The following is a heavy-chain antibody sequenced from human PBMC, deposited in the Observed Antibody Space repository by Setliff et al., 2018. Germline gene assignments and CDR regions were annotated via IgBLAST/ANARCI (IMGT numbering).Heavy chain of an antibody. CDR3: ARDPGHRSGTWSLDY. J-gene: IGHJ4*02. V-gene: IGHV4-38-2*02. CDR2: ILFSGDT. CDR1: GYSISSGFS. Sequence: SETLSLTCAVSGYSISSGFSWVWIRQSPGKGLEWIGRILFSGDTYYNPSLKSRVTISLDTSKNQFSLKLNSVTAADTAVYSCARDPGHRSGTWSLDYWGQGTLVTVSS.